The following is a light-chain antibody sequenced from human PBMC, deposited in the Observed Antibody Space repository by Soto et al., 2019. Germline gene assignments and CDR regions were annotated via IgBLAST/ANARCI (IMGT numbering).Light chain of an antibody. CDR1: SSNIGAGYN. CDR3: QSYDSSLSGVV. V-gene: IGLV1-40*01. J-gene: IGLJ2*01. Sequence: QSVLTQPPSVSGAPGQRVTISCTGSSSNIGAGYNVHWYQQLPGTAPKLLIYVNSNRPSGVPDRFSGSKSGTSASLAITGLQAEDEADYYCQSYDSSLSGVVFGGRTKLTVL. CDR2: VNS.